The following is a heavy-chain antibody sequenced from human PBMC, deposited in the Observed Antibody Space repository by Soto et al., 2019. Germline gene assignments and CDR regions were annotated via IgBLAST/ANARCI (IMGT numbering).Heavy chain of an antibody. CDR3: ARVWGPPMVRGVSDY. D-gene: IGHD3-10*01. J-gene: IGHJ4*02. CDR1: GGTFSSYT. CDR2: IIPILGIA. V-gene: IGHV1-69*02. Sequence: QVQLVQSGAEVKKPGSSVKVSCKASGGTFSSYTISWVRQAPGQGLEWMGRIIPILGIANYAQKFQGRVTITADKSTRTAYMELSSLRSEDTAVYYCARVWGPPMVRGVSDYWGPGTLVTVSS.